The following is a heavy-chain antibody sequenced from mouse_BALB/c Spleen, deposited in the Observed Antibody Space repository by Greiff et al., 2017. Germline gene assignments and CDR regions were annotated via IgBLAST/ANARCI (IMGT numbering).Heavy chain of an antibody. J-gene: IGHJ4*01. V-gene: IGHV2-9*02. D-gene: IGHD2-1*01. CDR3: ARDKGGNYAYYYAMDY. CDR2: IWAGGST. CDR1: GFSLTSYG. Sequence: VKVVESGPGLVAPSQSLSITFTVSGFSLTSYGVHWVRQPPGKGLEWLGVIWAGGSTNYNSALMSRLSISKDNSKSQVFLKMNSLQTDDTAMYYCARDKGGNYAYYYAMDYWGQGASVTVSS.